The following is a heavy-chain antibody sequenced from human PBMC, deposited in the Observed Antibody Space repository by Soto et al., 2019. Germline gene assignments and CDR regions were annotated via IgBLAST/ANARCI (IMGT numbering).Heavy chain of an antibody. CDR3: ARDPTIFGVVPSDYYMDV. D-gene: IGHD3-3*01. V-gene: IGHV3-74*01. CDR1: GFTFSSYW. Sequence: GGSLRLSCAASGFTFSSYWMHWVRQAPGKGLVWVSRINSDGSSTSYADSVKGRFTISRDNAKNTLYLQMNSLRAEDTAVYYCARDPTIFGVVPSDYYMDVWGKGTTVTVSS. CDR2: INSDGSST. J-gene: IGHJ6*03.